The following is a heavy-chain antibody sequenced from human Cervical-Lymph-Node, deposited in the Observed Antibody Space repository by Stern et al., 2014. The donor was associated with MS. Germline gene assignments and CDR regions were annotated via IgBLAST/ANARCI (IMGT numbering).Heavy chain of an antibody. J-gene: IGHJ6*02. Sequence: QMQLVQSGAELQKPGASVPVSCKPSGFTFSHYYIPWLRQAPGQRPEWMGRISPKNGDTNYAPKFQGRVTMTRDTSVGLVSLEVTGLRFDDTAVYYCTENMDVWGQGTTVTVSS. V-gene: IGHV1-2*02. CDR2: ISPKNGDT. CDR3: TENMDV. CDR1: GFTFSHYY.